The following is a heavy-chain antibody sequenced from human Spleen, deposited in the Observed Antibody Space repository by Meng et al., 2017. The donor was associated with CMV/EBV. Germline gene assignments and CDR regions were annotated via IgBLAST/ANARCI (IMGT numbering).Heavy chain of an antibody. Sequence: SETLSLTCTVSGGSISGYYWSWIRQPPGKRLESIGYIHYSGSPNYSPSLKSRVTISVDTSKNQFSLKLSSVTAADTAVYYCAREGGTGETIAAHFDYWGQGTLVTVSS. CDR1: GGSISGYY. J-gene: IGHJ4*02. D-gene: IGHD7-27*01. V-gene: IGHV4-59*12. CDR2: IHYSGSP. CDR3: AREGGTGETIAAHFDY.